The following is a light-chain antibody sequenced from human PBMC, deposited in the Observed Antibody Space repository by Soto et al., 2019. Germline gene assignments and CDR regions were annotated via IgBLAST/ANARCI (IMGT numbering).Light chain of an antibody. CDR3: GSWDSSLSAYV. CDR2: DAN. CDR1: SSNIGGNS. Sequence: QSVLTQPPSVSAAPGQKVTISCSGSSSNIGGNSVSWYQQLPGTAPKLLIYDANKRPSGIPDRFSGSKSGTSATLGITGFQTGDEADYYCGSWDSSLSAYVFGTGTKSPS. J-gene: IGLJ1*01. V-gene: IGLV1-51*01.